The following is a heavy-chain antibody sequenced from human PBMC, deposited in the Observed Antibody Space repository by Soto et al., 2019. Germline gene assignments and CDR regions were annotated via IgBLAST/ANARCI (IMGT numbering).Heavy chain of an antibody. Sequence: SETLSLTCTVSGGSISTHGYYWNWIRHHPGKGLEWIGNIYYSGTTFFNPSLKSRLTMSIDTSKNQFSLSLTSVTAADTALYYCARGLLGDYSFDFWGQGIQVTVSS. D-gene: IGHD2-21*02. CDR1: GGSISTHGYY. CDR3: ARGLLGDYSFDF. CDR2: IYYSGTT. J-gene: IGHJ4*02. V-gene: IGHV4-31*03.